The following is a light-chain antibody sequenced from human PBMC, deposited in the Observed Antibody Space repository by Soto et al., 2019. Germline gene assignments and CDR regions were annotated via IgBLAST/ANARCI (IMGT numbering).Light chain of an antibody. V-gene: IGKV1-5*01. CDR3: QQYNHYPFT. CDR1: ESISTW. J-gene: IGKJ2*01. Sequence: DIQMTQAPSTLSASVGDRVTITCRPSESISTWLAWYQQKPGKAPKLLIYDASTLQTGVPSRFSGSGSGTKFTLTISSLQPDDFATYFCQQYNHYPFTCGQGTKLESK. CDR2: DAS.